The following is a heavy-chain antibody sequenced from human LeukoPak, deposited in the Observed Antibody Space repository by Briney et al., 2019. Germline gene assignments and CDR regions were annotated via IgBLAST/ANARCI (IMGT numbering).Heavy chain of an antibody. J-gene: IGHJ4*02. CDR1: GYTFTDYY. CDR2: INPNSGGT. D-gene: IGHD3-22*01. CDR3: ARGFFLYYYDSSGYSPYFDY. Sequence: ASVKVSCKASGYTFTDYYMHWVRQAPGQGLEWMGWINPNSGGTNYAQKFQGRVTMTRDTSISTAYMELSRLRSDDTAVYYCARGFFLYYYDSSGYSPYFDYWGQGTLVTVSS. V-gene: IGHV1-2*02.